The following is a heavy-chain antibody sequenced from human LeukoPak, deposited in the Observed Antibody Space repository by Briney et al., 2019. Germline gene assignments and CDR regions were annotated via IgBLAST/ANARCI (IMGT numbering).Heavy chain of an antibody. CDR2: IYYSGRT. J-gene: IGHJ4*02. Sequence: SETLSLTCTVSGGSISSYYWSWIRQPPGKGLEWIGYIYYSGRTNYNPSLKSRVTISIDTSKNQFSLTLSSVTTADAAVYYCARGQKYRNGYTVTELGSGYFAYWGQGTLVTVSS. CDR3: ARGQKYRNGYTVTELGSGYFAY. V-gene: IGHV4-59*01. D-gene: IGHD5-18*01. CDR1: GGSISSYY.